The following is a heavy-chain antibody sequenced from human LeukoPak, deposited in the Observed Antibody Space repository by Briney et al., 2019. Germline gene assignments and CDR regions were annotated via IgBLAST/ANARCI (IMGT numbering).Heavy chain of an antibody. D-gene: IGHD6-19*01. J-gene: IGHJ6*02. Sequence: GGSLRLSCAASGFTFSSYGMHWVRQAPGKGLEWVAVISYDGSKRHLAGSVKGRFTISRDNSKNTLFLQMNSLRVEDTAVYYCAKDPGAGWVNYYGMDVWGQGTTVTVSS. CDR3: AKDPGAGWVNYYGMDV. CDR1: GFTFSSYG. V-gene: IGHV3-30*18. CDR2: ISYDGSKR.